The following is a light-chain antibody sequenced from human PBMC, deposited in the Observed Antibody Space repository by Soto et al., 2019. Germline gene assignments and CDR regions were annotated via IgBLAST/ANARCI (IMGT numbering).Light chain of an antibody. Sequence: DIQMTQSPSTLSASVGDRVTITCRASQSISTLLAWYQQKPGKAPKLLIYDASSLENGDPARFSFSGSGTEFTLAISSLQSDDFATYYCQQYKSPPYTFGQGTRMAIK. CDR1: QSISTL. CDR2: DAS. CDR3: QQYKSPPYT. J-gene: IGKJ2*01. V-gene: IGKV1-5*01.